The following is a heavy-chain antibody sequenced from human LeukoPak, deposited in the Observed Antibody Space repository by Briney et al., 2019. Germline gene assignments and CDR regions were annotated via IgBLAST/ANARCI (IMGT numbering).Heavy chain of an antibody. D-gene: IGHD6-13*01. CDR1: GYTFTTSD. V-gene: IGHV1-8*01. CDR2: MNPNSGKT. CDR3: ARGRPGPAGAGTYDF. Sequence: ASVKVSCKASGYTFTTSDINWMRQATGQGLEWMGWMNPNSGKTGSAQKFQGRLTMTKNTSTTTAYMEVTGLRFEDTAIYYCARGRPGPAGAGTYDFWGQGTLITVSS. J-gene: IGHJ4*02.